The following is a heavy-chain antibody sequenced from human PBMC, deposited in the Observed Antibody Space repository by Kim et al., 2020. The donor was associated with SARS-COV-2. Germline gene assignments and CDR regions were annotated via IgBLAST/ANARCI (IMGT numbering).Heavy chain of an antibody. J-gene: IGHJ6*02. V-gene: IGHV3-33*01. CDR2: IWYDGSNK. D-gene: IGHD4-17*01. CDR3: ARDLRYGDYYYYYYGMDV. CDR1: GFTFSSYG. Sequence: GGSLRLSCAASGFTFSSYGMHWVRQAPGKGLEWVAVIWYDGSNKYYADSVKGRFTISRDNSKNTLYLQMNSLRAEDTAVYYCARDLRYGDYYYYYYGMDVWGQGTTVTVSS.